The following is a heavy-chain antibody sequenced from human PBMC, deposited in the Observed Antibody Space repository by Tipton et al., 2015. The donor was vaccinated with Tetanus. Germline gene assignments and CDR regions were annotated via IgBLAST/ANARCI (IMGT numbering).Heavy chain of an antibody. J-gene: IGHJ6*02. Sequence: LRLSCAVYGGSFSDYYWSWIRQPPGKGLEWIGEINHDGSTSYNPSLKSRVMISVDTSKNQFSLNLSSVTAADTALYYCARVTAAGYYYYYYGMDVWGQGTTVTVSS. CDR1: GGSFSDYY. D-gene: IGHD6-25*01. CDR2: INHDGST. V-gene: IGHV4-34*01. CDR3: ARVTAAGYYYYYYGMDV.